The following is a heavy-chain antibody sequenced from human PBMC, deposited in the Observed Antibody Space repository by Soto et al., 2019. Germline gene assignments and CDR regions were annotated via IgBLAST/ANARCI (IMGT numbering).Heavy chain of an antibody. D-gene: IGHD2-15*01. J-gene: IGHJ6*03. CDR1: GGSISSGFYY. CDR2: IYYSGST. V-gene: IGHV4-31*03. Sequence: SETLSLTCTVSGGSISSGFYYCSWIRQHPGKGLEWIGHIYYSGSTYYNPSLKSRITISVDTSKNQFSLKLNSVTAADTAVYYCARGGCSGGSCYPYYYYYMDVWGEGTTVTVSS. CDR3: ARGGCSGGSCYPYYYYYMDV.